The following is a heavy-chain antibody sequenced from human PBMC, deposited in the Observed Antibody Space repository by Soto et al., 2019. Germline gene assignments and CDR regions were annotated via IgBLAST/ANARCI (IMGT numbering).Heavy chain of an antibody. CDR3: ARDPTEYYDFWNGDGPHYY. J-gene: IGHJ4*02. D-gene: IGHD3-3*01. CDR2: ISYDGSNK. CDR1: GFTFSSYA. Sequence: GGSLRLSCAASGFTFSSYAMHWVRQAPGKGLEWVAVISYDGSNKYYADSVKGRFTISRDNSKNTLYLQMNSLRAEDTAVYYCARDPTEYYDFWNGDGPHYYWGQGTLVTVSS. V-gene: IGHV3-30-3*01.